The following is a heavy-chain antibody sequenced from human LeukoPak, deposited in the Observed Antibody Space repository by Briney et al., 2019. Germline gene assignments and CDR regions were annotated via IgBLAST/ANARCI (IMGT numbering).Heavy chain of an antibody. CDR2: IYYSGST. D-gene: IGHD4-17*01. J-gene: IGHJ4*02. CDR3: ARGYAYGDTGSFDY. CDR1: GGSTSSFY. V-gene: IGHV4-59*01. Sequence: SETLSLTCTVSGGSTSSFYWSWIRQPPGKGLEWIGYIYYSGSTNYNPSLKSRVTISLDTSGNQLSLKLTSVTAADTAVYYCARGYAYGDTGSFDYWGQGALVTVSS.